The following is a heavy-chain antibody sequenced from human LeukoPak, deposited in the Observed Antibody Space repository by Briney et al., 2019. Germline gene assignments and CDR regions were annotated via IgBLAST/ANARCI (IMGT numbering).Heavy chain of an antibody. V-gene: IGHV4-59*08. D-gene: IGHD4-17*01. CDR1: GGSISSYY. CDR2: IYYSGST. CDR3: ARTPTTVTFWGNYYFDY. J-gene: IGHJ4*02. Sequence: PSETLSLTCTVSGGSISSYYWSWIRQPPGKGLEWIGYIYYSGSTNYNPSLKSRVTISVDTSKNQFSLKLSSVTAADTAVYYCARTPTTVTFWGNYYFDYWGQGTLVTVSS.